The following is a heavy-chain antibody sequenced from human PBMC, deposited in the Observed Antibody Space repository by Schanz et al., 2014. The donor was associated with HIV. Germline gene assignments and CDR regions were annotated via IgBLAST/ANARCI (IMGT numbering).Heavy chain of an antibody. Sequence: QVQLVESGGGVVQPGRSLRLSCAASGFTFSDYGMHWARQAPGKGLEWVAVIWDDGSDKYYADSVKGRFTISRDNSRNTLHLQMNSLRAEDTAVYFCARGAQNYYGSGSYYNPVGMDVWGQGTTVTVSS. D-gene: IGHD3-10*01. J-gene: IGHJ6*02. CDR1: GFTFSDYG. V-gene: IGHV3-33*01. CDR3: ARGAQNYYGSGSYYNPVGMDV. CDR2: IWDDGSDK.